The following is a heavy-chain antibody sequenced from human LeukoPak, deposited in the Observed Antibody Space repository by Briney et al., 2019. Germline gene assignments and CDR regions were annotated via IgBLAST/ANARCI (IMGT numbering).Heavy chain of an antibody. CDR3: ASSYTTLGYCSGGSCYGN. D-gene: IGHD2-15*01. V-gene: IGHV1-69*04. J-gene: IGHJ4*02. CDR1: GGTFSSYA. CDR2: IIPIFGIA. Sequence: SVKVSCKASGGTFSSYAISWVRQAPGQGLEWVGRIIPIFGIANYAQKFQGRVTITADKSTSIAYMELSSLRSEDTAVYYCASSYTTLGYCSGGSCYGNWGQGTLVTVSS.